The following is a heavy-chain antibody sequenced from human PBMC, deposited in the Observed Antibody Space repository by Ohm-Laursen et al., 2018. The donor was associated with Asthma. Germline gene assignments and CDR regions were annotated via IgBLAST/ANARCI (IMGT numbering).Heavy chain of an antibody. Sequence: SLRLSCAASGFTFSSYTMSWVRQAPGKGLEWLSIVSGLDSGAHTYYADSVKGRFTLSRDNSKNTLYLQINSLRAEDTAVYYCAKGSLTNGNYYYNYGMDVWGQGTTVTVSS. D-gene: IGHD1-26*01. CDR3: AKGSLTNGNYYYNYGMDV. CDR2: VSGLDSGAHT. CDR1: GFTFSSYT. J-gene: IGHJ6*02. V-gene: IGHV3-23*01.